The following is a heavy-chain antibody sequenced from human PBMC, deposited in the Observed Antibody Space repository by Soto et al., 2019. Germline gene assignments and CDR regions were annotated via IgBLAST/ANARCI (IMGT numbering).Heavy chain of an antibody. J-gene: IGHJ4*02. CDR1: GASINTYY. CDR3: ARSGYSYGLIDY. CDR2: IYYTGDI. D-gene: IGHD5-18*01. Sequence: PSETLSLTCTVSGASINTYYWSWIRQSPGKRLEWIGYIYYTGDIKYNPSLRSRVTISIDTSKNQFSLHLNSVNAADTAVYYCARSGYSYGLIDYWGQGTLVTVPS. V-gene: IGHV4-59*01.